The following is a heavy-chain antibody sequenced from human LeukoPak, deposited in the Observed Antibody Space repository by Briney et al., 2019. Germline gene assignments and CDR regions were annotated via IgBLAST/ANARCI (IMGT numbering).Heavy chain of an antibody. CDR3: ARLIDSSSYYRPGWFDP. CDR2: IYHSGST. J-gene: IGHJ5*02. D-gene: IGHD6-13*01. V-gene: IGHV4-61*01. CDR1: GGSISSSSYY. Sequence: PSEALPLTCTVSGGSISSSSYYWSWIRQPPGKGLEWIGYIYHSGSTNYNPSLKSRVTISVDTSKNQFSLKLSSVTAADTAVYYCARLIDSSSYYRPGWFDPWGQGTLVTVSS.